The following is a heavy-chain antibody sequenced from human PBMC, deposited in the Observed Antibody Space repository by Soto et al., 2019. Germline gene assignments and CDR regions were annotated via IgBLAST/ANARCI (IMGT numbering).Heavy chain of an antibody. V-gene: IGHV3-23*01. Sequence: GGSLRLSCAASGFTFSSYALSWVRQAPGKGLEWVSAISGSGDSTYYADSVEGRFTISRDNSKNTLYLQMNSLRAEDMAVYHCAKGPSAAAYNWFDPWGQGTLVTVSS. D-gene: IGHD2-2*01. CDR2: ISGSGDST. J-gene: IGHJ5*02. CDR3: AKGPSAAAYNWFDP. CDR1: GFTFSSYA.